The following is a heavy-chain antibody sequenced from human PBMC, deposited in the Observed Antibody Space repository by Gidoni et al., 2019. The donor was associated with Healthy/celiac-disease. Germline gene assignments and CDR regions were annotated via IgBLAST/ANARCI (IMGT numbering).Heavy chain of an antibody. V-gene: IGHV3-43*01. CDR3: AKDIDADGGGDCFAPFDY. Sequence: EVQLVESVGVVVQPGGSLRLSCAASGFTFDDYTRHWVRQGPGKGLELVSLISWDGGSTYYADSVKGRFTISRDNSKNSLYLQMNSLITEDTALYYCAKDIDADGGGDCFAPFDYWGQGTLVTVSS. CDR1: GFTFDDYT. D-gene: IGHD2-21*02. CDR2: ISWDGGST. J-gene: IGHJ4*02.